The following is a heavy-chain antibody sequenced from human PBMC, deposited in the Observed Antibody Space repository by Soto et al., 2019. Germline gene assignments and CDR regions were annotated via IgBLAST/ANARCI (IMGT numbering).Heavy chain of an antibody. D-gene: IGHD3-22*01. CDR3: ARERSRYHRSGYYRPDY. CDR1: GDTFSTYS. V-gene: IGHV1-69*06. J-gene: IGHJ4*02. Sequence: QVQLVQSGAEVKKPGSSVKVSCKASGDTFSTYSISWVRQAPGQGLEWLGGIIPILGTPSYAQRFQGRVTITADKSTSTAYMELSSLRSEDTAVYYCARERSRYHRSGYYRPDYWGQGTLVTVSS. CDR2: IIPILGTP.